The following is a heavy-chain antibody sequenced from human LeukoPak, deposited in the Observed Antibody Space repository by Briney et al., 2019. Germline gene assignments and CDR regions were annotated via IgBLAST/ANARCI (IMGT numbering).Heavy chain of an antibody. CDR1: GYTFTGYD. J-gene: IGHJ4*02. D-gene: IGHD3-16*01. CDR2: INPNSGGT. Sequence: ASVTVSCKASGYTFTGYDMHWVRQAPGQGLEWMGWINPNSGGTNYAQKFQGRVTMTRDTSISTAYMELSRLRSDDTAVYYCAPGGRITFGGEPAYYYDYWGQGTLVTVSS. V-gene: IGHV1-2*02. CDR3: APGGRITFGGEPAYYYDY.